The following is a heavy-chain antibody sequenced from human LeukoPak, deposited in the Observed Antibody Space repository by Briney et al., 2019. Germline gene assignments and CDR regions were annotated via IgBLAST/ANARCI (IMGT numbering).Heavy chain of an antibody. CDR2: IYASGSP. D-gene: IGHD2-15*01. J-gene: IGHJ4*02. V-gene: IGHV4-4*07. Sequence: PSETLSLTCTVSGGSISSYYWSWIRQPAGKGLEWIGRIYASGSPNYNPSLKSRVTMSVDTSKNQFSLRLSSVTAADTAVYYCARARYCSGDSCHFDYWGQGTLVTV. CDR3: ARARYCSGDSCHFDY. CDR1: GGSISSYY.